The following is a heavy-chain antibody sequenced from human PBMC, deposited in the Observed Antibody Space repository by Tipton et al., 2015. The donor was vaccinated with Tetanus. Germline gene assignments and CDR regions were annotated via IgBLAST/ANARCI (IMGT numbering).Heavy chain of an antibody. J-gene: IGHJ4*02. Sequence: SLRLSCAASGFTVSSNYMSWVRQAPGKGLEWVSSISSSSSYIYYADSVKGRFTISRDNAKNSLYLQMNSLRAEDTAVYYCARATDYGDFDYWGQGTLVTVSS. CDR2: ISSSSSYI. D-gene: IGHD4-17*01. V-gene: IGHV3-21*01. CDR3: ARATDYGDFDY. CDR1: GFTVSSNY.